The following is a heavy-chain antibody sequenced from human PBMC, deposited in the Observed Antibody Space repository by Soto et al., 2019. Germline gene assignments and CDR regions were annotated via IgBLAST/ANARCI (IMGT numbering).Heavy chain of an antibody. CDR1: GFSFSTYS. D-gene: IGHD6-6*01. CDR3: AGGGSSSDNGMDV. Sequence: EVQLVESGGGLVQPGGSLRLSCAASGFSFSTYSMNWVRQAPGKGLEWVSYISSRSYTIYYVDSVKGRFNISRDNAKNSLYLQMNSLRDEDTAVYYCAGGGSSSDNGMDVWGQGTTVTVSS. CDR2: ISSRSYTI. V-gene: IGHV3-48*02. J-gene: IGHJ6*02.